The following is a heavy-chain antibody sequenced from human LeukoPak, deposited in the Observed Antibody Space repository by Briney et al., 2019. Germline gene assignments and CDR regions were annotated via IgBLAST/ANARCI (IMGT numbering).Heavy chain of an antibody. CDR1: GYTFTGYY. D-gene: IGHD6-19*01. V-gene: IGHV1-2*02. CDR3: ARLFGQWLEIDY. Sequence: ASVKISCKASGYTFTGYYMLWVRQAPGQGLEWMGWINPNSGGTNYAQKFQGRVTMTRDTSISTAYMELSRLRSDDTAVYYCARLFGQWLEIDYWGQGTLVTVSS. CDR2: INPNSGGT. J-gene: IGHJ4*02.